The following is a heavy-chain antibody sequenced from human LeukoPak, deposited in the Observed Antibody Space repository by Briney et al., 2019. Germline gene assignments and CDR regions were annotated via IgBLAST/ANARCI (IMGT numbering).Heavy chain of an antibody. V-gene: IGHV3-23*01. Sequence: GGSLRLSCVASGFTFSFYAMSWVRQAPGKGVEWVSAISGSGSTTYYPDSVKGRFTISRDNSKNTLFLQMSSLRAEDSAVYYCAKNIRQLGNYYYYMDVWGKGTSVTVSS. D-gene: IGHD7-27*01. CDR3: AKNIRQLGNYYYYMDV. J-gene: IGHJ6*03. CDR1: GFTFSFYA. CDR2: ISGSGSTT.